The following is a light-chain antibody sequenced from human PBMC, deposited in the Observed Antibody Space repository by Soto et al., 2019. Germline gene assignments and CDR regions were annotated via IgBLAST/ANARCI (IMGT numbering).Light chain of an antibody. Sequence: EIVLTQSPATLSLSPGERATLSCRASQSVSGYLAWYQHKPGQAPRLLIYDASNRATGIPARFSGSGSVTDLTLTISRPEPEDFAVYYCQQRSNWPVTFGQGTKLEIK. CDR3: QQRSNWPVT. V-gene: IGKV3-11*01. CDR1: QSVSGY. J-gene: IGKJ2*01. CDR2: DAS.